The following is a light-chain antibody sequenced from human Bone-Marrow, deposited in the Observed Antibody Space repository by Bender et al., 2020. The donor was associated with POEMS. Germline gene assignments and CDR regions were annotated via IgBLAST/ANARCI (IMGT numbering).Light chain of an antibody. V-gene: IGLV2-8*01. Sequence: QSALTQPPSASGSPGQSVAISCTGSSSDIGAYNFVSWYQQHPGKAPKVMIYEVNKRPSGVPDRFSGSKSGNTASLTVSGLQEEDEADYYGSAYAGSNNWVFGGGTKLTVL. CDR1: SSDIGAYNF. J-gene: IGLJ2*01. CDR2: EVN. CDR3: SAYAGSNNWV.